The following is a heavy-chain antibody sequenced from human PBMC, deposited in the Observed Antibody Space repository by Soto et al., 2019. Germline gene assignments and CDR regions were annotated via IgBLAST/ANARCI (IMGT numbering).Heavy chain of an antibody. Sequence: QVQLQESGPGLVKPSQTLSVTCTVSGGSVSSDDYSWSWIRQHPGKGLEWIGYIRDNGRTYYNPSLEGRVTISVDTSKNQFSLRLRSVTAADTAVYYCARAMANYFDYWGQGTLVTASS. CDR3: ARAMANYFDY. CDR1: GGSVSSDDYS. D-gene: IGHD2-8*01. V-gene: IGHV4-31*03. J-gene: IGHJ4*02. CDR2: IRDNGRT.